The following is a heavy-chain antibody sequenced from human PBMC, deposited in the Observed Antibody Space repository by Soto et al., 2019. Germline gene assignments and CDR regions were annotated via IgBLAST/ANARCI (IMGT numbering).Heavy chain of an antibody. D-gene: IGHD6-13*01. CDR2: INHSGST. CDR1: GGSFSGYY. CDR3: ARGRSWYGMDV. V-gene: IGHV4-34*01. Sequence: QVQLRQWGAGLLKPSETLSLTCAVYGGSFSGYYWSWIRQPPGKGLEWIGEINHSGSTNYNPSLKSRVTISVDTSKSQFSLRLSSVTAADTAVYYCARGRSWYGMDVWGQGTTVTVSS. J-gene: IGHJ6*02.